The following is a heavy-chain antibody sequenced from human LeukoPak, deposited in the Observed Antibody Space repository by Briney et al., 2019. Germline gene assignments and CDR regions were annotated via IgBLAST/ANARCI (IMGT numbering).Heavy chain of an antibody. CDR3: ARRAVVPSANYYYYGMDV. D-gene: IGHD4-23*01. V-gene: IGHV3-7*05. CDR2: INQDGSEE. Sequence: GGSLRLSCAASGFTFSSYWMSWVRQAPGKGREWVANINQDGSEEYYVDSVKGRFTISRDNAKNSLYLQMNSLRAEDTAVYYCARRAVVPSANYYYYGMDVWGQGTTVTVSS. CDR1: GFTFSSYW. J-gene: IGHJ6*02.